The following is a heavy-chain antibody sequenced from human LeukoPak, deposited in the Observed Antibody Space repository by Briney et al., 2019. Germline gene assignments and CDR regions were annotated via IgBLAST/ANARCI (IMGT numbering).Heavy chain of an antibody. Sequence: SETLSLTCAVYGGSFSGYYWSWIRQPPGKGLEWIGEINHSGSTNYNPSLKSRVTISVDTSKNQFSLKLSPVTAADTAVYYGARWPAAAGTDYWGKGTLVTVSS. CDR2: INHSGST. V-gene: IGHV4-34*01. CDR1: GGSFSGYY. CDR3: ARWPAAAGTDY. D-gene: IGHD6-13*01. J-gene: IGHJ4*02.